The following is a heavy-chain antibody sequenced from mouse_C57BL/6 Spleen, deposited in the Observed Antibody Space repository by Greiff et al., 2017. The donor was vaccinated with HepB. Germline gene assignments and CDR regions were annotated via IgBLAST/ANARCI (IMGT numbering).Heavy chain of an antibody. D-gene: IGHD1-1*01. CDR2: INPNNGGT. Sequence: EVKLMESGPELVKPGASVKIPCKASGYTFTDYNMDWVKQSHGKSLEWIGDINPNNGGTIYNQKFKGKATLTVDKSSSTAYMELRSLTSEDTAVYYCARYYYGFDYWGQGTTLTVSS. CDR1: GYTFTDYN. J-gene: IGHJ2*01. V-gene: IGHV1-18*01. CDR3: ARYYYGFDY.